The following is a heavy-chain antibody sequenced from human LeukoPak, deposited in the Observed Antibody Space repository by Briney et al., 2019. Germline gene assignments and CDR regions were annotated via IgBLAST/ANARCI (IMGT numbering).Heavy chain of an antibody. J-gene: IGHJ4*02. CDR2: ISYDGSNK. CDR3: AKDSPYFDY. V-gene: IGHV3-30*18. Sequence: GGSLRLSCAASGFAFSSYGMHWVRQAPGKGLEWVAVISYDGSNKYYADSVKGRFTTSRDNSKNTVYLQMNSLRAEDTALYYCAKDSPYFDYWGQGTLVTVSS. CDR1: GFAFSSYG.